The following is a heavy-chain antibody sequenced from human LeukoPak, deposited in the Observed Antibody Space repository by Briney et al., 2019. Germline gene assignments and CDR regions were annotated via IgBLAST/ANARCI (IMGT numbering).Heavy chain of an antibody. CDR2: IYTSGST. Sequence: PSETLSLTCTLSGGSISSYYWSWIRPPAGKGLEWIGRIYTSGSTNYNPSLKSRLTMSVDTSKNQLSLKLSSVTAAATAVYYCARGGGYSYGSYYYFDYWGQGTLVTVSS. CDR1: GGSISSYY. J-gene: IGHJ4*02. CDR3: ARGGGYSYGSYYYFDY. V-gene: IGHV4-4*07. D-gene: IGHD5-18*01.